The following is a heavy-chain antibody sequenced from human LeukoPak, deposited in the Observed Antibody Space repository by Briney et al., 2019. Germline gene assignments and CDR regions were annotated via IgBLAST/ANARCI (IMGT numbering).Heavy chain of an antibody. D-gene: IGHD3-10*01. V-gene: IGHV3-7*01. CDR2: IKQDGSEV. Sequence: GGSLRLSCAASGFTFSSYWMSWVRQAPGKGLEWVANIKQDGSEVYYVDSVKGRFTISRDNAKNSLYLQMNSLRAEDTAVYYCAAHAYYYGSGNSDYWGQGTLVTVSS. CDR3: AAHAYYYGSGNSDY. CDR1: GFTFSSYW. J-gene: IGHJ4*02.